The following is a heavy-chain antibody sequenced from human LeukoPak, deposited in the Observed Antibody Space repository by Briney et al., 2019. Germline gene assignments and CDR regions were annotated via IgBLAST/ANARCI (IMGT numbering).Heavy chain of an antibody. CDR3: AKGRSSYPMDYIFDF. CDR2: ISNDGSTK. V-gene: IGHV3-30*18. Sequence: GGSLRLSCAASGFTFSSYGMHWVRQAPGRGLEWVAVISNDGSTKKYADSVKGRFTISRDNSKNTLYVQMNSLRADDAAVYYCAKGRSSYPMDYIFDFWGQGTLVTVSS. J-gene: IGHJ4*02. CDR1: GFTFSSYG. D-gene: IGHD3-16*02.